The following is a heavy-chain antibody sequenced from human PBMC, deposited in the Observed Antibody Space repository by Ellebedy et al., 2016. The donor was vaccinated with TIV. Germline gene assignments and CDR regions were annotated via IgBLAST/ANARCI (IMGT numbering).Heavy chain of an antibody. CDR3: ARWFGELLYVRWFDP. CDR1: GGSISRSSSY. D-gene: IGHD3-10*01. CDR2: IYFNGRT. Sequence: SETLSLTCIVSGGSISRSSSYWGWIRQPPGKGLEWLGSIYFNGRTFYNPSLKSRVTIFVDTSKNQFSLKLTSVTVADTAVYYCARWFGELLYVRWFDPWGQGTLVTVSS. J-gene: IGHJ5*02. V-gene: IGHV4-39*01.